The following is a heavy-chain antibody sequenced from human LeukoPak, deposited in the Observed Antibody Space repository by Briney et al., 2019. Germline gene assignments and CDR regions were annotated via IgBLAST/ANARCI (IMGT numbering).Heavy chain of an antibody. D-gene: IGHD6-6*01. CDR3: VAIVSARPR. Sequence: GGSLRLSCAASGFTFSSNWMHWVRQAPGKGLVWVSRIDSDGSTTNLADSVKGRFTISRDYSKNTLYLQMNSLRAEDTAVYHCVAIVSARPRWGQGTLVTVSS. J-gene: IGHJ4*02. V-gene: IGHV3-74*01. CDR1: GFTFSSNW. CDR2: IDSDGSTT.